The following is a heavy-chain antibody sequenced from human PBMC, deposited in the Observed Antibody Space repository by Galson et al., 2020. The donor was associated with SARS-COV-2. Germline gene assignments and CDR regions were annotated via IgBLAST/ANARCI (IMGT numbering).Heavy chain of an antibody. J-gene: IGHJ6*02. CDR1: GYTYTRNG. CDR2: ISAYNGNT. D-gene: IGHD3-10*01. CDR3: ARYYYYGSGSYYNVHYYYYGMDV. V-gene: IGHV1-18*04. Sequence: ENVSCDACGYTYTRNGISWVRQAPGQGLKWKGWISAYNGNTNYAQKLQGRVTMTTDTSTSTAYMELRSLRSDDTAVYYCARYYYYGSGSYYNVHYYYYGMDVWGQGTTVTVSS.